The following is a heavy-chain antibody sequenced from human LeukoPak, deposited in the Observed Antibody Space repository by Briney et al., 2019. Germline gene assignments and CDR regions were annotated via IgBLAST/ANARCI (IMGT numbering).Heavy chain of an antibody. CDR3: ARDPWTNSDYDGFDY. CDR2: ISSSSSYI. V-gene: IGHV3-21*01. D-gene: IGHD5-12*01. CDR1: GFTFSYYW. J-gene: IGHJ4*02. Sequence: GGSLRLSCAASGFTFSYYWMSWVRQAPGKGLEWVSSISSSSSYIYYADSVKGRFTISRDNAKNSQYLQMNSLRAEDTAVYYCARDPWTNSDYDGFDYWGQGTLVTVSS.